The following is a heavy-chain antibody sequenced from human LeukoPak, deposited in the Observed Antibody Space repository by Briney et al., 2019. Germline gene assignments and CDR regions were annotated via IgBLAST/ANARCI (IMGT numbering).Heavy chain of an antibody. Sequence: ASVKVSCKASGYTFTSYDINWVRQATGQGLEWMGWMNPNSGNTGYAQKFQGRVTMTRSTSISTAYMELSSLRSEDTAVYYCARAIRQQLVRRYYYYYYMDVWGKGTTVTVSS. CDR3: ARAIRQQLVRRYYYYYYMDV. CDR2: MNPNSGNT. J-gene: IGHJ6*03. V-gene: IGHV1-8*01. D-gene: IGHD6-13*01. CDR1: GYTFTSYD.